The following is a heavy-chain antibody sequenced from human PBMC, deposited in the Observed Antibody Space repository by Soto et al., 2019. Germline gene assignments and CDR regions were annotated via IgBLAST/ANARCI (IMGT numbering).Heavy chain of an antibody. CDR2: INAGNGNT. D-gene: IGHD3-10*01. CDR3: ARFKFVVRGVIINPSLGY. CDR1: GYTFTSYA. J-gene: IGHJ4*02. V-gene: IGHV1-3*01. Sequence: ASVKVSCKASGYTFTSYAMHWVRQAPGQRLEWMGWINAGNGNTKYSQKIQGRVTITRDTSASTAYMELSSLRSEDTAVFYCARFKFVVRGVIINPSLGYWGQGTLVTVSS.